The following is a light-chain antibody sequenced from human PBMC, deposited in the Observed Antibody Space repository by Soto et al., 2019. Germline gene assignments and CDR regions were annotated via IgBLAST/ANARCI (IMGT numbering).Light chain of an antibody. V-gene: IGKV3-20*01. Sequence: EIVWTQSPGTLSLSPGERATLSCRASQSVSTYYLAWYQQKPGQAPRLLIYGASSRATGIPDRFSGTGSGTDFTLTISRLEPEDFVVYYCQEYVTSRTFAQGPKVDIK. CDR2: GAS. CDR3: QEYVTSRT. J-gene: IGKJ1*01. CDR1: QSVSTYY.